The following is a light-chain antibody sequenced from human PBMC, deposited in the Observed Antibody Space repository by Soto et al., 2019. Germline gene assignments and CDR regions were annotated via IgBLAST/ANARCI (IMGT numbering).Light chain of an antibody. V-gene: IGLV2-11*01. Sequence: QSSLAQPRSVSGSPGQSFTISCPGTSTDVGGYNYVSWYQQHPGKVPKLMLYDVSKRPSGVPDRFSGSKSGNTASLTISGLQAEDEADYYCCSYAGRDTLYVFGSGTKVTVL. J-gene: IGLJ1*01. CDR1: STDVGGYNY. CDR3: CSYAGRDTLYV. CDR2: DVS.